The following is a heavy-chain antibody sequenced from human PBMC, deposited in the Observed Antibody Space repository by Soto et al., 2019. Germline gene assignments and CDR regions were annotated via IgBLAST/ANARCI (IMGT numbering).Heavy chain of an antibody. CDR1: GGSISSGDYY. J-gene: IGHJ4*02. CDR3: ARAEIAAAGHFDY. Sequence: PSETLSLTCTVSGGSISSGDYYWSWIRQPPGKGLEWIGYIYYSGSTYYNPSLKSRVTISVDTSKNQFSLKLSSVTAADTAVYYCARAEIAAAGHFDYWGQGTLVTVSS. D-gene: IGHD6-13*01. V-gene: IGHV4-30-4*01. CDR2: IYYSGST.